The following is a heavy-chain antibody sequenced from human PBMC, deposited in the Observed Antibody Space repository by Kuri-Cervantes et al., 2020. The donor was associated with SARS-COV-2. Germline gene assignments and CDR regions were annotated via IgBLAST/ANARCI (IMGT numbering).Heavy chain of an antibody. CDR3: ARLVVVPSAIGGWAYYYYYYMNV. V-gene: IGHV4-4*07. D-gene: IGHD2-2*01. J-gene: IGHJ6*03. CDR1: GGSISSYY. CDR2: IYTSGST. Sequence: GSLRLSCTVSGGSISSYYWSWIRQPAGKGLEWIGRIYTSGSTNYNPSLRSRVTMSVDTSKNQFSLKLSSVTAADTAVYYCARLVVVPSAIGGWAYYYYYYMNVWARGPS.